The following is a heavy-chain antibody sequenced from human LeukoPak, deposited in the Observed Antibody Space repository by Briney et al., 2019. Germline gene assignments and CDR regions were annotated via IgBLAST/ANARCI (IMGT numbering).Heavy chain of an antibody. CDR2: IIPILGIA. V-gene: IGHV1-69*04. CDR1: GGTFSSYA. D-gene: IGHD6-19*01. CDR3: ARELIAVAGTGSLDY. J-gene: IGHJ4*02. Sequence: SVKVSCKASGGTFSSYAISWVRQAPGQGLEWMGRIIPILGIANYAQKFQGRVTITADKSTSTAYMELSSLRSEDTAVYYCARELIAVAGTGSLDYWGQGTLVTVSS.